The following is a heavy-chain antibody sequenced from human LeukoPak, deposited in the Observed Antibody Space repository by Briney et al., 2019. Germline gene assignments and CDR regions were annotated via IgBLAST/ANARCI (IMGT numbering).Heavy chain of an antibody. J-gene: IGHJ4*02. V-gene: IGHV4-4*09. CDR3: ARRGYSYGYFDY. D-gene: IGHD5-18*01. Sequence: SETLSLTCTVSGGSISSYYWSWIRQPPGKGLEWIGYIYPSGSTNYNPSLKSRVTISVDTSKSQFSLTLRSVTAADTAVYYWARRGYSYGYFDYWGQGTLVTVSS. CDR2: IYPSGST. CDR1: GGSISSYY.